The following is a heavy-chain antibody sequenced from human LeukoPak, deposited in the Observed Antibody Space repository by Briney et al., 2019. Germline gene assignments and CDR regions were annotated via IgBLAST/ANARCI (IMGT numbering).Heavy chain of an antibody. Sequence: ASVKVSCKASGYTFIGYYMHWVRQAPGQGLEWMGWINPNSGGTNYAQKFQGRVTMTRDTSISTAYMELSRLRSDDTAVYYCAREGMYYDFWSGYRIMDVWGKGTTVTVSS. CDR1: GYTFIGYY. J-gene: IGHJ6*03. CDR2: INPNSGGT. D-gene: IGHD3-3*01. V-gene: IGHV1-2*02. CDR3: AREGMYYDFWSGYRIMDV.